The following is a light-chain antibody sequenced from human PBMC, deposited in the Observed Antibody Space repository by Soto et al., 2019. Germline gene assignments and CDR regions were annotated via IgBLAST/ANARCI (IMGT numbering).Light chain of an antibody. Sequence: IVLTQSPGTLSLSPGERATLSCRASQSVSSSFLAWYQRKPGQAPRLLMYAASSRATGIPDRFSGSGSGTDFTLTISRLETEDFAVYNCQQYGNSPQTFGQGTKVDIK. J-gene: IGKJ1*01. V-gene: IGKV3-20*01. CDR3: QQYGNSPQT. CDR2: AAS. CDR1: QSVSSSF.